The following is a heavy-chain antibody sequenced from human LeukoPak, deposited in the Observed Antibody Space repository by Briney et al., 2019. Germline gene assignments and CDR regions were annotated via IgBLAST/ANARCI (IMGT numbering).Heavy chain of an antibody. V-gene: IGHV3-9*01. CDR3: AKDISGSYYYGMDV. D-gene: IGHD1-26*01. CDR2: ISWNSGSI. Sequence: SLRLSCAASGFTVSSYSMSWVRQAPEMGLEWVSGISWNSGSIGYADSVKGRFTISRDNAKNSLYLQMNSLRAEDTALYYCAKDISGSYYYGMDVWGQGTTVTVSS. J-gene: IGHJ6*02. CDR1: GFTVSSYS.